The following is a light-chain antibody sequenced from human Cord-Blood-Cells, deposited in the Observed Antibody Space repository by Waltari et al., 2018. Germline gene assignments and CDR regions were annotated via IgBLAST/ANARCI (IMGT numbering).Light chain of an antibody. CDR1: QSVSSY. V-gene: IGKV3-11*01. Sequence: EIVLTQSPATLSLSPGERATLSCRASQSVSSYLAWYQQKPGQAPRLLIYDASNRATGIPARLSGSGSGTDFTPTISSLEPEDFAVYYCQQRSNWPYTFGQGTKLEIK. CDR2: DAS. CDR3: QQRSNWPYT. J-gene: IGKJ2*01.